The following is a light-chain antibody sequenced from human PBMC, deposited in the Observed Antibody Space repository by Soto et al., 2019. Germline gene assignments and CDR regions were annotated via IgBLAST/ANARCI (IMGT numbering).Light chain of an antibody. J-gene: IGKJ4*01. CDR1: QSVSSD. V-gene: IGKV3-15*01. CDR2: GAS. Sequence: EIVMTQSPATLSVSPGERVILSCRASQSVSSDLAWYQQKPGQAPRLLIYGASTRATGFPARFGGSGSGTEFTLTISSLQSEDFAVYYCLQYNNWPLTFGGGTKVEIK. CDR3: LQYNNWPLT.